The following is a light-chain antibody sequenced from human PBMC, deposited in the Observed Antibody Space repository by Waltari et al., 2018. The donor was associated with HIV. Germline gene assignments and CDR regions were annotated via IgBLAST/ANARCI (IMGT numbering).Light chain of an antibody. J-gene: IGKJ5*01. V-gene: IGKV3D-15*01. CDR2: GAS. Sequence: EIVMAQSPATLSVSPGDRATLSCRASQSVDNNVAWYQQQPGQAPRLLIYGASTRASGIPARFSGSGSGTDFTLTISSLEPEDVAVYYCQQRSNWPPVTFGQGTRLEI. CDR1: QSVDNN. CDR3: QQRSNWPPVT.